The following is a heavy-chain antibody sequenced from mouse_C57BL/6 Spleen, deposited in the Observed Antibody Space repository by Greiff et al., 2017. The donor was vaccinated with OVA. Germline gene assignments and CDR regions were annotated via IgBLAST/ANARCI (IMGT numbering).Heavy chain of an antibody. V-gene: IGHV1-66*01. Sequence: QVQLQQSGPELVKPGASVKISCKASGYSFTSYYIHWVKQRPGQGLEWIGWIYPGSGNTKYNEKFKGKATLTADTSSSTAYMQLSSLTSEDSAVYYCASYYYGYCDVWGTGTTVTVSS. CDR2: IYPGSGNT. CDR1: GYSFTSYY. D-gene: IGHD1-1*01. J-gene: IGHJ1*03. CDR3: ASYYYGYCDV.